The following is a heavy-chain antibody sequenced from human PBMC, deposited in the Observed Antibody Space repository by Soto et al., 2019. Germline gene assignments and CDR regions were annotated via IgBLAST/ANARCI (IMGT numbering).Heavy chain of an antibody. V-gene: IGHV1-46*01. CDR1: GFIFTDWF. CDR3: AKEGAIPGEVDA. D-gene: IGHD2-21*01. Sequence: HLAQSRPEVKRPGASVKISCKASGFIFTDWFMHWVRQAPGQGPELMGIINTSGGNSIYSQKFPDRVTMTRDTCTSTLYVELRSLTSADTAVYYCAKEGAIPGEVDAWGQGTLVTVSS. J-gene: IGHJ1*01. CDR2: INTSGGNS.